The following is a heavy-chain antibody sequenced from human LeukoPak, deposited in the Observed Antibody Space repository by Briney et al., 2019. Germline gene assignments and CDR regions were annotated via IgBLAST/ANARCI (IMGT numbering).Heavy chain of an antibody. Sequence: MAGGSLRLSCAASGFTFSSYWMSWVRQAPGKGLEWVSAISGSGGSTYYADSVKGRFTISRDNAKNSLYLQMNSLRAEDTAVYYCARGDGYNSYYFDYWGQGTLVTVSS. CDR1: GFTFSSYW. V-gene: IGHV3-11*04. J-gene: IGHJ4*02. D-gene: IGHD5-24*01. CDR2: ISGSGGST. CDR3: ARGDGYNSYYFDY.